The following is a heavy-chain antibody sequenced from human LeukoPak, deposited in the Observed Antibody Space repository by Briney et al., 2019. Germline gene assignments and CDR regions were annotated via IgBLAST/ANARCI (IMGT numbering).Heavy chain of an antibody. CDR1: GFTFSSYW. J-gene: IGHJ6*03. D-gene: IGHD3-10*01. Sequence: GGSLRLSCAASGFTFSSYWMSWVRQAPGKGLEWVANIKQDGSEKYYVDSVKGRFTISRDNAKNSLYLQMNSQRAEDTAVYYCARVVIGGSYWYYYYMDVWGKGTTVSISS. V-gene: IGHV3-7*01. CDR3: ARVVIGGSYWYYYYMDV. CDR2: IKQDGSEK.